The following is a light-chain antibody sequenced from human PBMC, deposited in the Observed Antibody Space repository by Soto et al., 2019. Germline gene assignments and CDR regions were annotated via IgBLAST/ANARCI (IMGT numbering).Light chain of an antibody. V-gene: IGLV2-14*01. CDR1: SSDVGGYNY. J-gene: IGLJ1*01. CDR3: ISYTGSSTSYV. Sequence: QSALTQPASVSGSPGQSITISCTGTSSDVGGYNYVSWYQQQSGKAPKLMIHEVSNRPSGVSNRFSGSKSGNTASLTISGLQAEDEADYYCISYTGSSTSYVFGSGTKVTVL. CDR2: EVS.